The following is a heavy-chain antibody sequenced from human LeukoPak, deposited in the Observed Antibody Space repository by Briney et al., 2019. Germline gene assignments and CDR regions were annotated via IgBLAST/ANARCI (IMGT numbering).Heavy chain of an antibody. CDR1: GDPINSYY. D-gene: IGHD4-17*01. CDR3: ARRSVTGWFDP. CDR2: IYYTGST. V-gene: IGHV4-59*08. Sequence: SETLSLTCAVSGDPINSYYWSWIRQPPGKGLEWIGYIYYTGSTNKNSSLKSRVTISLDMSKNQFSLKLSSMSAADTAVYYCARRSVTGWFDPWGLGTLVTVSS. J-gene: IGHJ5*02.